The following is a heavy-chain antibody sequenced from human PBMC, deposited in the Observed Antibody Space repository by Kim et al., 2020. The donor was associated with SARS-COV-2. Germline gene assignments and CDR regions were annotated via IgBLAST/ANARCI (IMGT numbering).Heavy chain of an antibody. Sequence: SQTLSLTCTVSGGSISSGGYYWSWIRQHPGKGLEWIGYIYYSGSTYYNPSLKSRVTISVDTSKNQFSLKLSSVTAADTAVYYCARERSGGFWSGYSHVGLGWFDPWGQGTLVTVSS. CDR2: IYYSGST. CDR3: ARERSGGFWSGYSHVGLGWFDP. CDR1: GGSISSGGYY. J-gene: IGHJ5*02. V-gene: IGHV4-31*03. D-gene: IGHD3-3*01.